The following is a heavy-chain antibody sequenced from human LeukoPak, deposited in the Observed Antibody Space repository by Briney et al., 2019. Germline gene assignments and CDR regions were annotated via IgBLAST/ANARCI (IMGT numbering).Heavy chain of an antibody. J-gene: IGHJ5*02. CDR3: ARAVRVGASNWFDP. CDR1: GGSISSYY. Sequence: SETLSLTCTVSGGSISSYYWSWIRQPPGKGLEWIGYIYYSGSTNHNPSLKSRVTISVDTSKNQFSLKLSSVTAADTAVYYCARAVRVGASNWFDPWGQGTLITVSS. D-gene: IGHD1-26*01. V-gene: IGHV4-59*01. CDR2: IYYSGST.